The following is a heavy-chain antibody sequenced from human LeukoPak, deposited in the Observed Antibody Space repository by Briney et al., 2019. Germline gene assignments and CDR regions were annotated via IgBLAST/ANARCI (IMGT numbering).Heavy chain of an antibody. J-gene: IGHJ4*02. CDR2: INSDGSTT. CDR1: GFTFSSYW. Sequence: GGSLRLSCAASGFTFSSYWMHWVRQAPGKGLVWVSRINSDGSTTSSADSVKGRVTISRDNAKNSLYLQMNSLRVEDTAVYYCARCTTGRTFGSLREIKRSREIDYWGQGTLVTVSS. V-gene: IGHV3-74*01. CDR3: ARCTTGRTFGSLREIKRSREIDY. D-gene: IGHD1-1*01.